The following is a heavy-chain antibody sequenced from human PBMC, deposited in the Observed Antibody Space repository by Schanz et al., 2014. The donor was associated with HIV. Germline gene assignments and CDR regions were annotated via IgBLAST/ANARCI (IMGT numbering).Heavy chain of an antibody. Sequence: QVHLVKSGAEVKKPGASVKVSCKAFGYTFTSYNMHWVRQAPGQGLEWMGWINPNSGGTNYAPKFQGRVTMTRDTSVSTAYMELSRLTSDDTAMYYCAREKVGILADYTPNGMDVWGQGTTVTVSS. J-gene: IGHJ6*02. V-gene: IGHV1-2*02. D-gene: IGHD3-9*01. CDR3: AREKVGILADYTPNGMDV. CDR2: INPNSGGT. CDR1: GYTFTSYN.